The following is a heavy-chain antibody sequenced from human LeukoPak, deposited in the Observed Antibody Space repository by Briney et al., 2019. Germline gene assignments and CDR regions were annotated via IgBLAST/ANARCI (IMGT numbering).Heavy chain of an antibody. J-gene: IGHJ5*02. CDR3: ARVLVTAYGNWFDP. D-gene: IGHD2-21*02. V-gene: IGHV3-66*01. Sequence: GGSLRLSCAASGFTVSSNYMSWVRQAPGKGLEWVSVIYSGGTTYYADSVKGRFTISRDNSENTLYLQMNSLRAEDTAVYYCARVLVTAYGNWFDPWGQGTLVTVSS. CDR2: IYSGGTT. CDR1: GFTVSSNY.